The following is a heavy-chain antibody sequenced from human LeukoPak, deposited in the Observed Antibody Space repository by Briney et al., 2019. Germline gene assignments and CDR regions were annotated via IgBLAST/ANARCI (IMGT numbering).Heavy chain of an antibody. D-gene: IGHD2-21*02. CDR2: IYPGDSDT. Sequence: GESLKISCKGSGYSFTSYWIGWVRQMPGKGQEWMGIIYPGDSDTRYSPSFQGQVTISADKSISTAYLQWSSLKASDTAMYYCARHGRIAYCGGDCYFPPRDWGQGTLVTVSS. J-gene: IGHJ4*02. V-gene: IGHV5-51*01. CDR1: GYSFTSYW. CDR3: ARHGRIAYCGGDCYFPPRD.